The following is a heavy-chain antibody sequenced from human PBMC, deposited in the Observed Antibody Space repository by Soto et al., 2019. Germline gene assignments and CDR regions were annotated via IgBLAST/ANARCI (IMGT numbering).Heavy chain of an antibody. CDR3: ARVISGYYDSSGYYSAWFDP. CDR2: IYYSGST. D-gene: IGHD3-22*01. V-gene: IGHV4-59*01. CDR1: GGSISSYY. Sequence: SETLSLTCTVSGGSISSYYWSWIRQPPGKGLEWIGYIYYSGSTNYNPSLKSRVTISVDTSKNQFSLKLSSVTAADTAVYYCARVISGYYDSSGYYSAWFDPWGQGTLVTVSS. J-gene: IGHJ5*02.